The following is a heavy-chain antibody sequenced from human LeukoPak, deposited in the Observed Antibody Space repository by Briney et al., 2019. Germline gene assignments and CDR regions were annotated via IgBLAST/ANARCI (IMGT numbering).Heavy chain of an antibody. J-gene: IGHJ6*02. D-gene: IGHD3-10*01. Sequence: GGSLRLSFAASGFTVSSNYMSWVRQAPGKGLEWVSVIYSGGSTYYADSVKGRFTISRDNSKNTLYLQMNSLRAEDTAVYYCARELGSSTSYYYYYYGMDVWGQGTTVTVSS. CDR1: GFTVSSNY. CDR2: IYSGGST. CDR3: ARELGSSTSYYYYYYGMDV. V-gene: IGHV3-66*01.